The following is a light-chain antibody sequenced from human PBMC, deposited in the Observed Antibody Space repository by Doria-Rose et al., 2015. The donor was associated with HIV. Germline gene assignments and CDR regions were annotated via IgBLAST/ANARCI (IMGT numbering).Light chain of an antibody. V-gene: IGLV2-23*02. CDR1: SSDVGGYNL. Sequence: QSALIQPASVSGSPGQSITISCTGTSSDVGGYNLVSWYQQYPGKAPKLMMFEVRKLPSGISKRFSGSKSGNTAAMTISGLQAEDEADYYCYSYVGSSTVVFGGGTRLTVL. J-gene: IGLJ3*02. CDR2: EVR. CDR3: YSYVGSSTVV.